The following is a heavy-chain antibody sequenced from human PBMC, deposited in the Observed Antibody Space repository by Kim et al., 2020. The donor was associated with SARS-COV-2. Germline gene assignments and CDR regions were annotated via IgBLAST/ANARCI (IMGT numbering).Heavy chain of an antibody. V-gene: IGHV1-24*01. Sequence: ARKSQGRVTITEDTATDTAYMELSSLRSEDTAVYYCATSYAVTTTQRLDYWGQGTLVTVSS. J-gene: IGHJ4*02. D-gene: IGHD4-4*01. CDR3: ATSYAVTTTQRLDY.